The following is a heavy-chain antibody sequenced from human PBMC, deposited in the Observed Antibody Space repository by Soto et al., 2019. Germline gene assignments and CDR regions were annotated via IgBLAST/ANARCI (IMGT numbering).Heavy chain of an antibody. CDR2: IYWDDDK. V-gene: IGHV2-5*02. J-gene: IGHJ6*02. D-gene: IGHD2-21*01. CDR3: VQSRCGGDCLQSYSSHSYYGLDV. CDR1: GFSLSTTGVG. Sequence: SGPALVNPTQTLTLTCTFSGFSLSTTGVGVGWIRQPPGKALEWLALIYWDDDKRYNPSLKSRLTITKDTSKNQVVLTMTNMDPVDTATYYCVQSRCGGDCLQSYSSHSYYGLDVWGQGTTVTV.